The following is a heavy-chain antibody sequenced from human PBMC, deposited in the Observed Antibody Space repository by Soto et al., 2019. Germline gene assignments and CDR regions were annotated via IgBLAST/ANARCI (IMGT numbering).Heavy chain of an antibody. CDR3: AKATHSAEGKYCRTTRCAAEYFQN. Sequence: VQLLESGEGLVQPEGWLRLSCAASRFNFSSYAMSWVRQAQGKGQEWVSSISGSGDSTYHADSVKGRFTISRDNSKNTLFLQMNSLRAEDTAVYDCAKATHSAEGKYCRTTRCAAEYFQNWGRGTLVAVSS. D-gene: IGHD2-2*01. V-gene: IGHV3-23*01. CDR1: RFNFSSYA. CDR2: ISGSGDST. J-gene: IGHJ1*01.